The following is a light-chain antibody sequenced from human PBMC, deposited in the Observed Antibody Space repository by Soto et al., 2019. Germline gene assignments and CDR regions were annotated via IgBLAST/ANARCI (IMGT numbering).Light chain of an antibody. CDR1: NIGSKS. J-gene: IGLJ2*01. CDR2: DDS. Sequence: SYELTQPPSVSVAPGQTARITCGGNNIGSKSVHWYQQKPGQAHVLVVYDDSDRPSGIPERFSGSNSGNTATLTISRVEAGDEADYYCQVWDSSSDHRGVVFGGGTKLTVL. V-gene: IGLV3-21*02. CDR3: QVWDSSSDHRGVV.